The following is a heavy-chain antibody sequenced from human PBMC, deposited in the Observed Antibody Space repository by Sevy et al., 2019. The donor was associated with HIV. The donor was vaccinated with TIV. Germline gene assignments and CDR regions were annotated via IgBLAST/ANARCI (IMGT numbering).Heavy chain of an antibody. V-gene: IGHV3-43*01. CDR2: ISWDGGST. CDR3: AKGIAGIAAAGIQEYYYYYYGMDV. Sequence: GGSLRLSSAASGFTFDDYTMRWVRQAPGKGLEWVSLISWDGGSTYYADSVKGRFTISRDNSKNSLYLQMNSLRTEDTALYYCAKGIAGIAAAGIQEYYYYYYGMDVWGQGTTVTVSS. D-gene: IGHD6-13*01. J-gene: IGHJ6*02. CDR1: GFTFDDYT.